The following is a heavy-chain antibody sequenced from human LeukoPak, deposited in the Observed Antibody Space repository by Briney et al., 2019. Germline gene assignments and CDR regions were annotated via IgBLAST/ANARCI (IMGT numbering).Heavy chain of an antibody. Sequence: SETLSLTCTVSGDSVSSSSYYWDWIRQPPGKGLEWIGGIHYSGNTYYNPSLKSRVAISVDTSKNQFSLKLSSVTAADTAVYYCARLGAGPTYYDFWSGYSSFYFDYWGQGTLVTVSS. CDR1: GDSVSSSSYY. J-gene: IGHJ4*02. CDR2: IHYSGNT. CDR3: ARLGAGPTYYDFWSGYSSFYFDY. V-gene: IGHV4-39*01. D-gene: IGHD3-3*01.